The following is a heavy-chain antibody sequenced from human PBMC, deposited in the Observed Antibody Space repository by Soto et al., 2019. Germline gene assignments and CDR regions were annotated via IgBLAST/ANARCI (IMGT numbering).Heavy chain of an antibody. Sequence: EVQLLESGGGLVQPGGSLRLSCAASGFTFSNFGMSWVRQAPGKGLEWVSAISGSGGATYYAAAVKGRFTISRDNSNNTLYLHMSSLRAEDTAVYYCATGYCSSASCYFYSYMDVWGKGTTVTVSS. D-gene: IGHD2-2*01. V-gene: IGHV3-23*01. CDR2: ISGSGGAT. CDR3: ATGYCSSASCYFYSYMDV. CDR1: GFTFSNFG. J-gene: IGHJ6*03.